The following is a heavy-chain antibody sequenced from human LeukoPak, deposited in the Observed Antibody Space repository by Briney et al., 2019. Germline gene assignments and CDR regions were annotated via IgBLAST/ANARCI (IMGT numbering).Heavy chain of an antibody. CDR2: IRSKTDGGTT. V-gene: IGHV3-15*01. D-gene: IGHD3-10*01. J-gene: IGHJ4*02. CDR1: GFTFSSYY. CDR3: TTVGSLLWFGESFDY. Sequence: GGSLRLSCAASGFTFSSYYMNWVRQAPGKGLEWVGRIRSKTDGGTTDYAAPVKGRFTISRDDSKNTLYLQMNSLKTEDTAVYYCTTVGSLLWFGESFDYWGQGTLVTVSS.